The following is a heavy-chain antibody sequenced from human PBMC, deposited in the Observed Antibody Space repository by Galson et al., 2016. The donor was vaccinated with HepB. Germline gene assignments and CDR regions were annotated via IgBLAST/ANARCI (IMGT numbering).Heavy chain of an antibody. J-gene: IGHJ4*02. CDR2: IKQDGSDE. CDR3: ARRHGSGSHDY. V-gene: IGHV3-7*05. Sequence: SLRLSCAASGFTLSSYWMSWVRQAPGKGLEWVSNIKQDGSDEYYVDSVKGRFTISRDNAKNSLYLQMNSLRAEDTAVYYCARRHGSGSHDYWCQGTLVTASS. CDR1: GFTLSSYW. D-gene: IGHD3-10*01.